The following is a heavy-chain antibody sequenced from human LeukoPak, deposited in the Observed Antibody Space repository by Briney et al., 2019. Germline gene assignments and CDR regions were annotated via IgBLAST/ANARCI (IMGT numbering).Heavy chain of an antibody. J-gene: IGHJ4*02. CDR3: ARGMYDSSGYVFDS. CDR2: VYYSGTT. V-gene: IGHV4-61*01. CDR1: GGSVSSGSYY. Sequence: SETLSLTRTVSGGSVSSGSYYWSWIRQPPGKGLEWIGYVYYSGTTNYNPSLKSRLTISLDRSKNQFSLRLSSVTAADTAVYYCARGMYDSSGYVFDSWGQGTLVTVSS. D-gene: IGHD3-22*01.